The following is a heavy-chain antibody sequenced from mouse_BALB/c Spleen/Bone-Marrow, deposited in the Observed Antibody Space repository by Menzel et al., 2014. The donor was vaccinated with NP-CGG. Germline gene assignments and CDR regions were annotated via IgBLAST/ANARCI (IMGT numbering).Heavy chain of an antibody. CDR3: ARAYGNYWYFDV. J-gene: IGHJ1*01. V-gene: IGHV1-18*01. Sequence: EVQLQQSGPELVKPGASMKISCKASGYSFTGYTMNWVKQSHGQNLEWIGLINPYNGATSYNQKFKGKATLTVDKSSSTAYMELLRLTSEDSAVYYCARAYGNYWYFDVWGAGTTVTVSS. CDR1: GYSFTGYT. CDR2: INPYNGAT. D-gene: IGHD2-1*01.